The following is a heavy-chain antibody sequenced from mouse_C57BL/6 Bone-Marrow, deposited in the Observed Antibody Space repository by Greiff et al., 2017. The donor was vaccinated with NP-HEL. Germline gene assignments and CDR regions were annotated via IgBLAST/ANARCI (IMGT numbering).Heavy chain of an antibody. J-gene: IGHJ1*03. CDR3: ARWDGYYDWYFDV. Sequence: VQLQQPGAELVKPGASVKMSCKASGYTFTSYWITWVKQRPGQGLEWIGDIYPGSGSTNYNEKFKSKATLTVDTSSSTAYMQLSSLTSEDSAVYFCARWDGYYDWYFDVWGTGTTVTVSS. D-gene: IGHD2-3*01. CDR2: IYPGSGST. V-gene: IGHV1-55*01. CDR1: GYTFTSYW.